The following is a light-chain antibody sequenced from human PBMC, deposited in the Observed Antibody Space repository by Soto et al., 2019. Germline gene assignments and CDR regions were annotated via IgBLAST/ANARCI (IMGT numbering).Light chain of an antibody. CDR1: NSDVGGYNY. CDR3: CSYAGSYTFWV. Sequence: QSALTQPRSVSGSPGQSVTISCTGTNSDVGGYNYVSWYQQHPGKAPKVMIYDVSRRPSGVPDRFSGSKSGNTASLTISGLPAEDEAEYYCCSYAGSYTFWVFGGGTKVTVL. J-gene: IGLJ3*02. V-gene: IGLV2-11*01. CDR2: DVS.